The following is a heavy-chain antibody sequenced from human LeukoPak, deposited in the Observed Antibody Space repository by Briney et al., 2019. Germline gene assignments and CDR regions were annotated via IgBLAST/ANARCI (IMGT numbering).Heavy chain of an antibody. CDR3: ADSSIAAAGTPGGYYYGMDV. Sequence: ASVKVSCKASGYTFTSYAMNWVRQSPGQGLEWMGWINTNTGNPTYAQGFTGRFVFSLDTSVSTAYLQISSLKAEDTAVYYCADSSIAAAGTPGGYYYGMDVWGQGTTVTVSS. V-gene: IGHV7-4-1*02. J-gene: IGHJ6*02. CDR1: GYTFTSYA. D-gene: IGHD6-13*01. CDR2: INTNTGNP.